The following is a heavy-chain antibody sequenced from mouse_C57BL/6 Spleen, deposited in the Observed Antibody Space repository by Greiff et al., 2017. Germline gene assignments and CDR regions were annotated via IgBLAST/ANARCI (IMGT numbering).Heavy chain of an antibody. D-gene: IGHD1-1*01. Sequence: EVKVVESGEGLVKPGGSLKLSCAASGFTFSSYAMSWVRQTPEKRLEWVAYISSGGDYIYYADTVKGRFTISRDNARNTLYLQMSSLKSEDTAMYYCTRDTTVVATDAMDYWGQGTSVTVSS. V-gene: IGHV5-9-1*02. CDR2: ISSGGDYI. J-gene: IGHJ4*01. CDR1: GFTFSSYA. CDR3: TRDTTVVATDAMDY.